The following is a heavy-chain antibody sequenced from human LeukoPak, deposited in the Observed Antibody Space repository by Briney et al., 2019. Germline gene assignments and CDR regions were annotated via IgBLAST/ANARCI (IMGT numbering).Heavy chain of an antibody. CDR2: IYYSGST. V-gene: IGHV4-59*01. D-gene: IGHD3-10*01. Sequence: SETLSLTCTVSGGSISSYYWSWIRQPPGKGLEWVGYIYYSGSTNYNPSLKSRVTISVDTSKNQFSLKLSSVTAADTAVYYCARDIGIYGSGSFDYWGQGTLVTVSS. CDR3: ARDIGIYGSGSFDY. CDR1: GGSISSYY. J-gene: IGHJ4*02.